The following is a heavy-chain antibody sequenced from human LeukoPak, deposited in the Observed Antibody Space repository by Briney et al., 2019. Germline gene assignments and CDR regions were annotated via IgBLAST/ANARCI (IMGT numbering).Heavy chain of an antibody. J-gene: IGHJ3*02. CDR3: ARDYGSGSYPGEDAFDI. V-gene: IGHV1-18*01. CDR1: GYTFTSYG. CDR2: ISAYNGNT. D-gene: IGHD3-10*01. Sequence: ASVKVSSKASGYTFTSYGISWVRQAPGQGLEWMGWISAYNGNTNYAQKLQGRVTMTTDTSTSTAYMELRSLRSDDTAVYYCARDYGSGSYPGEDAFDIWGQGTMVTVSS.